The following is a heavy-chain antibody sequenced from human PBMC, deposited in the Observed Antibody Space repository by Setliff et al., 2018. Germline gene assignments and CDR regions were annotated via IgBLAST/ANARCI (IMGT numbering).Heavy chain of an antibody. CDR2: INPNSGGT. J-gene: IGHJ3*02. CDR1: GYPFTGYY. Sequence: WASVKVSCKASGYPFTGYYMHWVRQAPGQGLEWMGRINPNSGGTNYAQKFQGRVTMTRDTSISTAYMELSRLTSDDTAVYYCARVALVVVIRNAFDIWGQGTMVTVSS. V-gene: IGHV1-2*06. D-gene: IGHD2-21*01. CDR3: ARVALVVVIRNAFDI.